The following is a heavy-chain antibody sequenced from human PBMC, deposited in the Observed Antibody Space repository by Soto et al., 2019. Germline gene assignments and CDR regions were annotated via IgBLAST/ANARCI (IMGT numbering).Heavy chain of an antibody. CDR3: ATSYGSGYRAFDY. Sequence: HVQMVQSGAEVKKPGSSVKVSCKASGDTFSFYTINWVRQAPGLALEWMGRVNPILSMSNYAQKFQGRVTMTADKSTSTAYMELRSLRSEDTAFYYCATSYGSGYRAFDYWGQGALVTVSS. CDR1: GDTFSFYT. D-gene: IGHD3-10*01. V-gene: IGHV1-69*02. CDR2: VNPILSMS. J-gene: IGHJ4*02.